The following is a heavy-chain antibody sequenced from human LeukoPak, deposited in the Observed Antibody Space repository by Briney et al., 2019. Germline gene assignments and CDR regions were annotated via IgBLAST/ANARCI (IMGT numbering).Heavy chain of an antibody. V-gene: IGHV3-30*03. CDR3: ASPYSSGWPYYFDY. J-gene: IGHJ4*02. CDR1: GFTFSSYG. D-gene: IGHD6-19*01. Sequence: PGRSLRLSCAASGFTFSSYGMHWVRQAPGKGLEWVAVISYDGRNKYYVDSVKGRFTISRDNSKNTLYLQMNSLGAEDTAVYYCASPYSSGWPYYFDYWGQGTLVTVSS. CDR2: ISYDGRNK.